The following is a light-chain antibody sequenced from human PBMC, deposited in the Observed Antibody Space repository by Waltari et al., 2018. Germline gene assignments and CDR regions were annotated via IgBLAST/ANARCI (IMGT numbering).Light chain of an antibody. CDR1: QSVSSN. V-gene: IGKV3-15*01. Sequence: EIVMMQSPVTLSVSPGERATLSCRATQSVSSNLAWYQQKPGQAPRLLICRASTRATGIPARFSGSGSGTEFTLTISSLQSEDFAVYYCQQYNSWPPLTFGGGTKVEIK. CDR2: RAS. CDR3: QQYNSWPPLT. J-gene: IGKJ4*01.